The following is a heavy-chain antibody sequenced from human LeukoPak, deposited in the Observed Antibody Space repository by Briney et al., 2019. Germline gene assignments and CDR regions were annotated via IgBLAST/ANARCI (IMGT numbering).Heavy chain of an antibody. CDR3: ARVAYDYVWGSYSHYFDY. CDR1: GYTFTSYY. CDR2: INPSGSST. Sequence: GASVKVSCTASGYTFTSYYMHWVRQAPGQGLEWMGIINPSGSSTRYAQEFQGRVTMTRDTSTSTVYMELSSLRSEDTAVYYCARVAYDYVWGSYSHYFDYWGQGTLVTVSS. J-gene: IGHJ4*02. D-gene: IGHD3-16*01. V-gene: IGHV1-46*01.